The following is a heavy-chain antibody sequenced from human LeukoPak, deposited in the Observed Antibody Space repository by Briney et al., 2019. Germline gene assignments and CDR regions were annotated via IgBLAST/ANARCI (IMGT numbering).Heavy chain of an antibody. CDR2: IQRNGSQK. D-gene: IGHD3-10*01. V-gene: IGHV3-7*03. J-gene: IGHJ4*02. CDR1: GFTFSSYW. Sequence: GGSLRLSCVASGFTFSSYWMSWVRQAPGKGLEWVATIQRNGSQKQYVDSLKGRFTISRDNAKSSLYLHMNSLRAEDTAVYYCARDRGGGIAYWGQGALVTVPS. CDR3: ARDRGGGIAY.